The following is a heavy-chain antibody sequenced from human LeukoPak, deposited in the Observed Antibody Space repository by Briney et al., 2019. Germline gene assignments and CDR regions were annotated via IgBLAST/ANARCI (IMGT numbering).Heavy chain of an antibody. CDR2: INRDGSQR. J-gene: IGHJ3*02. V-gene: IGHV3-7*01. D-gene: IGHD4-17*01. Sequence: GGSLRLSCAASGFSLSAYWMTWVRQAPGKGLEWVANINRDGSQRNHVDSVKGRFTISRDNAKNSLYLQMNSLRAEDTAVYYCARSRGDIRPDALDIWGQGTMVTVSS. CDR1: GFSLSAYW. CDR3: ARSRGDIRPDALDI.